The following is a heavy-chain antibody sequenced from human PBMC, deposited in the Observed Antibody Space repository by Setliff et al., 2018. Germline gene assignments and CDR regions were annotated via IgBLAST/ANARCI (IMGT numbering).Heavy chain of an antibody. V-gene: IGHV4-39*07. J-gene: IGHJ4*02. CDR2: IYYSGST. CDR1: GGSISSSSYY. CDR3: ARGMRDGYRSFHY. Sequence: PSETLSLTCTVSGGSISSSSYYWGWIRQPPGKGLEWIGSIYYSGSTYFNPSLESRVTLSVDTSKNQFSLKLTSVIAADTAVYYCARGMRDGYRSFHYWGQGTLVTVSS. D-gene: IGHD5-12*01.